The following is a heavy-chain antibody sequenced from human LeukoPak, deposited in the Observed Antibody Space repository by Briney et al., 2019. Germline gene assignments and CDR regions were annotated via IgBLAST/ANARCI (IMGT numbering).Heavy chain of an antibody. Sequence: GGSLRLSCAASGFPFSTHSLNWVRQAPGKGLEWVSSISAGGDFVYYGDSVKGRFTISRDNAKNSVYLQMSSLRAEDTAMYYCARLYGGTGPGNYYYGMDVWGQGTTVAVSS. CDR3: ARLYGGTGPGNYYYGMDV. D-gene: IGHD4-23*01. CDR1: GFPFSTHS. V-gene: IGHV3-21*01. CDR2: ISAGGDFV. J-gene: IGHJ6*02.